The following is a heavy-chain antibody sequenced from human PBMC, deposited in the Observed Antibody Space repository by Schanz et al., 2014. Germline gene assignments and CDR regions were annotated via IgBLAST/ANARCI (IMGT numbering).Heavy chain of an antibody. CDR1: GYTFSSYG. V-gene: IGHV1-18*04. Sequence: QVQLVQSGAEVKKPGASVKVSCKASGYTFSSYGISWVRQAPGQGLEWIGWISANNGNTNKAQKLQGRVTMTTDTSTSTAYMELRSLRSDDTAVYYCARGEFGRLFPTWFDPWGQGTLVTVSS. CDR3: ARGEFGRLFPTWFDP. J-gene: IGHJ5*02. D-gene: IGHD3-10*01. CDR2: ISANNGNT.